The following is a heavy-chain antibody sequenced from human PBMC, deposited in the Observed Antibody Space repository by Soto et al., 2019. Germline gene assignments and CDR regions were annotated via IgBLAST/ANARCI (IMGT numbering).Heavy chain of an antibody. D-gene: IGHD3-16*01. V-gene: IGHV3-7*03. J-gene: IGHJ4*02. CDR2: IKQDGGER. Sequence: GSLRLSCAASGFIFSNFWMSWVRQAPGKGLEWVANIKQDGGERYYVDSVKGRFTISRDNAKNSLHLQMDSLRAEDTAIYYCVTNYGRSYFDYWGQGTLVTVSS. CDR1: GFIFSNFW. CDR3: VTNYGRSYFDY.